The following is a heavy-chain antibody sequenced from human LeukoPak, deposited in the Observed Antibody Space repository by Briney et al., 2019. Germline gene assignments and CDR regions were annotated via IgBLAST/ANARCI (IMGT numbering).Heavy chain of an antibody. CDR1: GYSFTSYW. Sequence: GESLKISCKGSGYSFTSYWIGWVRLMPGKGLEWMGIIYPGDSDTRYSPSFQGQVTISADKSISTAYLQWSSLKASDTAMYYCARQKPGIAVAGPEGWFDPWGQGTLVTVSS. V-gene: IGHV5-51*01. CDR3: ARQKPGIAVAGPEGWFDP. CDR2: IYPGDSDT. D-gene: IGHD6-19*01. J-gene: IGHJ5*02.